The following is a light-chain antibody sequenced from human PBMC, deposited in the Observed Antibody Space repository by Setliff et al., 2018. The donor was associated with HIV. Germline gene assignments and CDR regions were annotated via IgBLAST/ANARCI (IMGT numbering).Light chain of an antibody. CDR3: QQTNSFPPT. V-gene: IGKV1-12*01. J-gene: IGKJ4*01. CDR2: AAS. CDR1: QGISSW. Sequence: IQMTQSPSSVSAPVGGRVTITCRPSQGISSWLAWYQQKPGKAPKLLIYAASILQSGVPSRFNGSGSGTDFVLSISNLQPEDFATYSCQQTNSFPPTFGGGTKVDIK.